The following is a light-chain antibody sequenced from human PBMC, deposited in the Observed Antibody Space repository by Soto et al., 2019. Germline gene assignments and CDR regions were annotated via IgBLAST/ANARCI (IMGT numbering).Light chain of an antibody. CDR1: QSISSY. V-gene: IGKV1-39*01. CDR2: AAS. Sequence: DIQVTQSPSSLPASVGDRVTITCRASQSISSYLNWYQHKPEKAPKLLINAASSLQSGVPSRFSGSGSETDFTLIISSLQPEDFATYYCQQSYSTPYTFGQGTKLEIK. CDR3: QQSYSTPYT. J-gene: IGKJ2*01.